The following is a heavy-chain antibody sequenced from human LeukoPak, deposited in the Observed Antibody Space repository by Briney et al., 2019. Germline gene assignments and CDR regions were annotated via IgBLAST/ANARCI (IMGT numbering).Heavy chain of an antibody. CDR1: GFTFTNNF. CDR3: VREGFYFFDF. Sequence: GGSLRLSCAASGFTFTNNFMSWVRQVPGKGLEWVANIKQDGSETTYADSVRGRFTIFRDNAKDTVYLQMNSLRAEDSATYYCVREGFYFFDFWGQGTLVTVSS. V-gene: IGHV3-7*01. CDR2: IKQDGSET. J-gene: IGHJ4*01.